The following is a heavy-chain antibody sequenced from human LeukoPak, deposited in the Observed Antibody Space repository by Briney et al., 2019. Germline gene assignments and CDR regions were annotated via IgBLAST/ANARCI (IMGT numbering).Heavy chain of an antibody. V-gene: IGHV4-59*01. CDR2: IYYSGST. J-gene: IGHJ6*02. D-gene: IGHD6-19*01. Sequence: SETLSLTCTVSGGSISSYYWSWIRRPPGKGLEWIGYIYYSGSTNYNPSLKSRVTISVDTSKNQFSLKLSSVTAADTAVYYCARVLRSEAAVAGTGGSPHYYYYDMDVWGQGTTVTVSS. CDR3: ARVLRSEAAVAGTGGSPHYYYYDMDV. CDR1: GGSISSYY.